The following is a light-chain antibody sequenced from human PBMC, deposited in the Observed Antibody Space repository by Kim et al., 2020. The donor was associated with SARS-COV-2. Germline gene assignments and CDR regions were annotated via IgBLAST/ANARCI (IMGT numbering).Light chain of an antibody. J-gene: IGLJ3*02. CDR3: CSYAGASSL. V-gene: IGLV2-23*02. CDR1: SSDVRNYNL. Sequence: QAITISCTGTSSDVRNYNLVSWYQQYPGKAPKLIIYEVTQRPSGVSNRFSGSKSGNTASLTISGLQTEDEADYHCCSYAGASSLFGGGTQLTVL. CDR2: EVT.